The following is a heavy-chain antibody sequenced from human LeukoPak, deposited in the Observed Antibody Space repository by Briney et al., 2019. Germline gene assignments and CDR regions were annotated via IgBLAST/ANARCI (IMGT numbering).Heavy chain of an antibody. J-gene: IGHJ4*02. CDR1: GGSISSYY. Sequence: PSETLSLTCTVSGGSISSYYWSWIRQPPGKGLERIGYIYYSGSTNYNPSLNSRVTISVDTSKNQFSLKLSSVTAADTAVYYCASHLVVVPAAPYFDYWGQGTLVTVSS. D-gene: IGHD2-2*01. CDR2: IYYSGST. CDR3: ASHLVVVPAAPYFDY. V-gene: IGHV4-59*08.